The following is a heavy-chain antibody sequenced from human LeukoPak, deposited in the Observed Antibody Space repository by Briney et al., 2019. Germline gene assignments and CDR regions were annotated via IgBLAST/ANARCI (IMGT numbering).Heavy chain of an antibody. CDR2: ISSSSSTI. D-gene: IGHD3-22*01. CDR1: GFTFSSYS. J-gene: IGHJ3*02. CDR3: ARDLSITMRPLDAFDI. Sequence: PRGSLRLSCAASGFTFSSYSMNWVRQAPGKGLEWVSYISSSSSTIYYADSVKGRFTISRDNAKNSLYLQMNSLRAEDTAVYYCARDLSITMRPLDAFDIWGQGTMVTVSS. V-gene: IGHV3-48*01.